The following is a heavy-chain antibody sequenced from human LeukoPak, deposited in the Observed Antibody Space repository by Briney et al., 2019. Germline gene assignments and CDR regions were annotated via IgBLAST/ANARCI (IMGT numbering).Heavy chain of an antibody. CDR2: INHSGST. CDR1: GGSFSGYY. J-gene: IGHJ5*02. D-gene: IGHD2-2*02. Sequence: SETLSLTCAVYGGSFSGYYWSWIRQPPGKGLEWIGEINHSGSTNYNPSLKSRVTISVDTSKNQFSLKLSSVTAADTAVYYCARARLMYCSSTSCYKRGWFDPGGQGTRVTVSS. V-gene: IGHV4-34*01. CDR3: ARARLMYCSSTSCYKRGWFDP.